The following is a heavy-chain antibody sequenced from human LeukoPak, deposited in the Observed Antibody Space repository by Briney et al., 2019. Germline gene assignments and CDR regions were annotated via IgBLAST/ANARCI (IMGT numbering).Heavy chain of an antibody. CDR2: IISDGGSK. J-gene: IGHJ6*03. CDR1: GFTFSSYW. Sequence: PGGSLRLSCAASGFTFSSYWMHWVRQAPGKGLVWVSRIISDGGSKSYADSVKGRFTISRDNAKNTLYLQMNSLRAEDTAVYYCARDFEYCSSTSCPYYYYYMDVWGKGTTVTVSS. V-gene: IGHV3-74*01. CDR3: ARDFEYCSSTSCPYYYYYMDV. D-gene: IGHD2-2*01.